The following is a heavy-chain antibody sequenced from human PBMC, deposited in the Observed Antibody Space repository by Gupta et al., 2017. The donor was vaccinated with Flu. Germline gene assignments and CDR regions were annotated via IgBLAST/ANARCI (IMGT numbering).Heavy chain of an antibody. CDR1: GFTFSDYD. Sequence: CVASGFTFSDYDISWVRLAPWKRLEWLSFISRTAVTYHTDSVGGRFTISRDNAKNSVYLQMSGLRVEDTAFYYCVGGHWDSWGQGTLVTVSS. CDR3: VGGHWDS. CDR2: ISRTAVT. J-gene: IGHJ4*02. V-gene: IGHV3-48*03.